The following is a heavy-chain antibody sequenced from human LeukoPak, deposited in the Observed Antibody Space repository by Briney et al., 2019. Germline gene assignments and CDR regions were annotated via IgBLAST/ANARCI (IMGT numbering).Heavy chain of an antibody. Sequence: SETLSLACTVSGGSISSGGYYWSWIRQPPGKGLEWIGYIYYSGSTNYNPSLKSRVTISVDTSKNQFSLKLSSVTAADTAVYYCAREVVAANWYNWFDPWGQGTLVTVSS. D-gene: IGHD2-15*01. V-gene: IGHV4-61*08. CDR2: IYYSGST. CDR3: AREVVAANWYNWFDP. CDR1: GGSISSGGYY. J-gene: IGHJ5*02.